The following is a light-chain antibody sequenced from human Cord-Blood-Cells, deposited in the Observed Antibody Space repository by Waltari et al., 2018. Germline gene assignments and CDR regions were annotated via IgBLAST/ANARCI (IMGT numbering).Light chain of an antibody. J-gene: IGKJ3*01. V-gene: IGKV1-39*01. CDR2: AAS. CDR1: QSISSY. Sequence: DLQMTQSPSSLSASVGDRVTITCRASQSISSYLNWYQQKPGKAPKLLIYAASSLQSCVPSRFSGSGSGTDFTLTISSLQPEDFATYYCQQSYSTPFTFGPGTKVDIK. CDR3: QQSYSTPFT.